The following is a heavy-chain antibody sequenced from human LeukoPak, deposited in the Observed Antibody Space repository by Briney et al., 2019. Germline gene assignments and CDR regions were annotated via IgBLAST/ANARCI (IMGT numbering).Heavy chain of an antibody. CDR3: ADYYASGSYPP. Sequence: GGSLRLSCAASGFIFSNAWMNWVRQAPGKGLEWVGRILSKTSGGITDYATPVKGRFTISRDDSKNMLYLHMNSLQIEDTAVYYCADYYASGSYPPWGQGTLVTVSS. J-gene: IGHJ5*02. CDR1: GFIFSNAW. CDR2: ILSKTSGGIT. V-gene: IGHV3-15*07. D-gene: IGHD3-10*01.